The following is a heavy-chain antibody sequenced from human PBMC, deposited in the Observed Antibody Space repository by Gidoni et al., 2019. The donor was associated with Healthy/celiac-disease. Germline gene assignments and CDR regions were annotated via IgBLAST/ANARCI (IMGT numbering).Heavy chain of an antibody. CDR2: IYPGDSDT. CDR1: GYSFPSYW. Sequence: EVHLVQSGAEVKKPGEHLKIYCKGSGYSFPSYWIGWVRQMPGKGREWMGRIYPGDSDTRYSPSFQGQVTISADKSISTAYLQWSSLKASDTAMYYCARLRGYSYGYGAFDIWGQGTMVTVSS. D-gene: IGHD5-18*01. V-gene: IGHV5-51*01. J-gene: IGHJ3*02. CDR3: ARLRGYSYGYGAFDI.